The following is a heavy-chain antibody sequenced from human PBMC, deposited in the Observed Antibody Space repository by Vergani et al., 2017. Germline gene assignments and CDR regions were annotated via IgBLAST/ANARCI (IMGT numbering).Heavy chain of an antibody. V-gene: IGHV3-15*01. CDR3: TTDITGVSYFDY. J-gene: IGHJ4*02. D-gene: IGHD3-10*01. CDR2: IKSKAYGETT. CDR1: GFTFSSAW. Sequence: EVQPVESGGGLVKPGGSLRLSCTTSGFTFSSAWMSWVRQAPGKGLEWVARIKSKAYGETTDYAAPVKGRFTISRDDSKNTLFLQMNSLKIEDTAVYYCTTDITGVSYFDYWGQGTLVTVSS.